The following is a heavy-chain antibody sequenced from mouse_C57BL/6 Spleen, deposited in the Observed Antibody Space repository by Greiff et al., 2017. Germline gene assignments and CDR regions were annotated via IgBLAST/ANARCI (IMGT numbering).Heavy chain of an antibody. CDR2: INPSSGYT. CDR1: GYTFTSYW. D-gene: IGHD1-1*01. CDR3: ARSTTVVAPSYWYFDV. Sequence: VQVVESGAELAKPGASVKLSCKASGYTFTSYWMHWVKQRPGQGLEWIGYINPSSGYTKYNQKFKDKATLTADKSSSTAYMQLSSLTYEDSAVYYCARSTTVVAPSYWYFDVWGTGTTVTVAS. J-gene: IGHJ1*03. V-gene: IGHV1-7*01.